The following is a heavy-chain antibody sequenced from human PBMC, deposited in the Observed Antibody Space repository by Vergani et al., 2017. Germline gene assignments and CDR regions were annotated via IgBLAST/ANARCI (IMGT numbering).Heavy chain of an antibody. D-gene: IGHD6-19*01. CDR1: GYTFTSYG. Sequence: QVQLVQSGAEVKKPGASVKVSCKASGYTFTSYGISWVRQAPGQGLEWMGWISAYNGNTNYAQKLRGRVTMTTDTTTSTAYLELRSLRSDDTAVYYGARHKRRLGTFDYWGQGTLVTVSS. J-gene: IGHJ4*02. V-gene: IGHV1-18*01. CDR2: ISAYNGNT. CDR3: ARHKRRLGTFDY.